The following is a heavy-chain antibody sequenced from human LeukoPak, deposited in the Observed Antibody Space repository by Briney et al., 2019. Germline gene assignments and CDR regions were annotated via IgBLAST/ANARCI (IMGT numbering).Heavy chain of an antibody. CDR1: GGCISSSIDY. CDR3: AGTRAYGGRPDY. V-gene: IGHV4-61*01. D-gene: IGHD4-23*01. J-gene: IGHJ4*02. CDR2: ISYSGST. Sequence: SEALSLTCTLSGGCISSSIDYWSGLRQPPGTGLEWLGYISYSGSTTYNHSLKNRVTISVDTSKNQFSLKLPSVTAAETAVYYCAGTRAYGGRPDYWGQGTLVTVSS.